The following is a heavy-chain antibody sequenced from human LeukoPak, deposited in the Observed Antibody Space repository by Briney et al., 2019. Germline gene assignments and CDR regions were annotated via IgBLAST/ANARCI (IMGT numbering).Heavy chain of an antibody. CDR2: FDPEDGET. CDR1: GYTLTELS. CDR3: ARNVDIVATFLSSSGWYGSGYNWFDP. Sequence: GASVKVSCKVSGYTLTELSMHWVRQAPGKGLEWMGGFDPEDGETIYAQKFQGRVTMTEDTSTDTAYMELSSLRSEDTAVYYCARNVDIVATFLSSSGWYGSGYNWFDPWGQGTLVTVSS. D-gene: IGHD5-12*01. V-gene: IGHV1-24*01. J-gene: IGHJ5*02.